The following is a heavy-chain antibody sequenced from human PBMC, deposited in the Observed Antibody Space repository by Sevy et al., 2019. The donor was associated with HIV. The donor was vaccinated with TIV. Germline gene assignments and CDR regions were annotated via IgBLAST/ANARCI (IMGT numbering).Heavy chain of an antibody. V-gene: IGHV3-21*01. CDR2: SSSATHYT. CDR1: GFIFSSYS. D-gene: IGHD1-1*01. CDR3: ARTTGGSEAAFDF. J-gene: IGHJ3*01. Sequence: GGSLRLSCAASGFIFSSYSMNWARQAPGKGLEWVSFSSSATHYTYYADSVKGRITVSRDYAKNSLFLQMNSLRAEDTAVYYCARTTGGSEAAFDFWGQGTMVTVSS.